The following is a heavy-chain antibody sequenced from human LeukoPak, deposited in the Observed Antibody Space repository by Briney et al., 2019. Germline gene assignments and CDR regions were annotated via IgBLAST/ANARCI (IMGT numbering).Heavy chain of an antibody. CDR3: AKRAIAAAGTDFDY. J-gene: IGHJ4*02. CDR1: GFTFSSYG. V-gene: IGHV3-30*02. D-gene: IGHD6-13*01. Sequence: GGSLRLSCAASGFTFSSYGMHWVRQAPGKGLEWVAFIRYDGSNKYYADSVKGRFTISRDNPKNTLYLQMNSLRAEDTAVYYCAKRAIAAAGTDFDYWGQGTLVTVSS. CDR2: IRYDGSNK.